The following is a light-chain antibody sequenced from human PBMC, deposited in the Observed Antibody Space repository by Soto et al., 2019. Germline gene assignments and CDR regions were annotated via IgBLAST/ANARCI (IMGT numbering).Light chain of an antibody. J-gene: IGKJ1*01. V-gene: IGKV1-5*03. CDR1: QSISNL. CDR3: QQYYLYWT. CDR2: EVS. Sequence: GDTCTITFRASQSISNLLAWYQQKPGKGPNVLISEVSTLKSGVPSRFSGSGSGTEFTLTISSLQPDDFATYYCQQYYLYWTFGQGTKVDIK.